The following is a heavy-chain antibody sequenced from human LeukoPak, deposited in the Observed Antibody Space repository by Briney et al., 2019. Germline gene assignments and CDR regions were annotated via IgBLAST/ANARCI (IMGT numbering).Heavy chain of an antibody. J-gene: IGHJ6*02. Sequence: GSSVKVSCKASGGTFSSYAISWVRQAPGQGLEWMGRIIPILGIANYAQKFQGRVTITADKSTSTAYMELSSLRSEDTAVYYCARFSGYYGGHYYYYYGMDVWGQGTTVTVSS. D-gene: IGHD5-12*01. V-gene: IGHV1-69*04. CDR3: ARFSGYYGGHYYYYYGMDV. CDR2: IIPILGIA. CDR1: GGTFSSYA.